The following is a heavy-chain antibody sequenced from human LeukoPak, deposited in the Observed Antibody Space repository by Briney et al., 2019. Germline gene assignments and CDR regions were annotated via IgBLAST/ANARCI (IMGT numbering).Heavy chain of an antibody. CDR1: GFTFRNHW. V-gene: IGHV3-74*03. J-gene: IGHJ4*02. D-gene: IGHD6-6*01. Sequence: GGSLRLSCAASGFTFRNHWMHWVRQTRWKGLVWVSRISSDGSSTTYADSVKGRFTISRDNAKNTLYLQMNNLRAEDTAMYYCARDQRVTGRPDIDYWGQGTLVIVSS. CDR3: ARDQRVTGRPDIDY. CDR2: ISSDGSST.